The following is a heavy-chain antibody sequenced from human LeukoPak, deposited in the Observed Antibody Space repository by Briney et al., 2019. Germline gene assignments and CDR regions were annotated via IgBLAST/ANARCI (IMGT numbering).Heavy chain of an antibody. CDR3: ARESIVVVPTTMDDASDI. V-gene: IGHV3-7*01. CDR2: IKEDGSES. Sequence: GGSLRLSCAASGFNFGEFWMAWVRQTPGMGLEWVADIKEDGSESFYVDSVKGRFTISRDNAKNALYLQMHSLRVEDTAVYYCARESIVVVPTTMDDASDIWGQGTMVTVSS. D-gene: IGHD2-2*01. J-gene: IGHJ3*02. CDR1: GFNFGEFW.